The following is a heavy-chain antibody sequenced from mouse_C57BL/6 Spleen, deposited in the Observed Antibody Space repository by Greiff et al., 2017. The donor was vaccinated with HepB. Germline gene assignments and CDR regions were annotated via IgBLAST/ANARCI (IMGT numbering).Heavy chain of an antibody. V-gene: IGHV1-55*01. CDR1: GYTFTSYW. CDR3: SRGEISYDYDFFAY. D-gene: IGHD2-4*01. J-gene: IGHJ3*01. CDR2: IYPGSGST. Sequence: QVQLQQPGAELVKPGASVKMSCKASGYTFTSYWITWVKQRPGQGLEWIGDIYPGSGSTNYNEKFKSKATLTVDTSSSTAYMQLSSLTSEDSAVYYCSRGEISYDYDFFAYWGQGTLVTVSA.